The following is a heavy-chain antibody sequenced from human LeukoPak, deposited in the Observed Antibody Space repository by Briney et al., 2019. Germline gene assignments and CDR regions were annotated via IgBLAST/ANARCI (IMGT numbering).Heavy chain of an antibody. Sequence: SETLSPTCTVSGGSISSSSYYWGWIRQPPGKGLEWIGSIYYSGSTFYNPSLKSRVTISVDTSKDQFSLKLSSVTAADTAVYYCARDSPVSFYDSSGYISMDVWGKGTTVTISS. CDR2: IYYSGST. CDR1: GGSISSSSYY. CDR3: ARDSPVSFYDSSGYISMDV. J-gene: IGHJ6*03. V-gene: IGHV4-39*07. D-gene: IGHD3-22*01.